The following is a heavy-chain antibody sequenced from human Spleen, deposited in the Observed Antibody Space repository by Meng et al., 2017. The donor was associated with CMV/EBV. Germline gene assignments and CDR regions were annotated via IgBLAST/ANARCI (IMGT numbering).Heavy chain of an antibody. V-gene: IGHV3-33*06. CDR2: IWYDGSNK. Sequence: GESLKISCAASGFTFSSYGMHWVRQAPGKGLEWVAVIWYDGSNKYYADSVKGRFTISRDNSKNTLYLQMNSLRGEDTAVYFCAKCGRSYGNDAFDIWGQGTMVTVSS. CDR1: GFTFSSYG. J-gene: IGHJ3*02. D-gene: IGHD5-18*01. CDR3: AKCGRSYGNDAFDI.